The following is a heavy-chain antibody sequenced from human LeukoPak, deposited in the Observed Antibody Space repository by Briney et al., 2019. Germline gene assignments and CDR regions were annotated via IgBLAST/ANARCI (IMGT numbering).Heavy chain of an antibody. CDR2: IYYSGST. J-gene: IGHJ4*02. D-gene: IGHD6-19*01. Sequence: SETLSLTCTVSGGSISSYYWSWIRQPPGKGLEWIGYIYYSGSTNYNPSLKSRVTISVDTSKNQFSLKLSSVTAADTAVYYCARLAYRGPAVADFDYWGQGTLVTVSS. CDR3: ARLAYRGPAVADFDY. CDR1: GGSISSYY. V-gene: IGHV4-59*08.